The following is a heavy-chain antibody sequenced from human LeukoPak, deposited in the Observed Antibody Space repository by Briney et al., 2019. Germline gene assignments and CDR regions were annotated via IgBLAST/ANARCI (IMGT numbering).Heavy chain of an antibody. CDR3: ARVGAGTRAFDI. Sequence: SQTLSLTCTVSGGSISSGGYYWSWIRQHPGKGLEWIGYIYYSGSTYYNPSLKSRVTISVDTSMNQFSLKLSSVTAADTAVYYCARVGAGTRAFDIWGQGTMVTVSS. J-gene: IGHJ3*02. V-gene: IGHV4-31*03. D-gene: IGHD3/OR15-3a*01. CDR2: IYYSGST. CDR1: GGSISSGGYY.